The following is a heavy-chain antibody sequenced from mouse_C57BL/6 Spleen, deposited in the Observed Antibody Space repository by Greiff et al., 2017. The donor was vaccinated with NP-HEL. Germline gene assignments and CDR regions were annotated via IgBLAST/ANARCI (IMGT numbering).Heavy chain of an antibody. D-gene: IGHD2-5*01. CDR2: IDPSDSYT. V-gene: IGHV1-69*01. CDR1: GYTFTSYW. J-gene: IGHJ4*01. Sequence: VQLQQPGAELVMPGASVKLSCKASGYTFTSYWMHWVKQRPGQGLEWIGEIDPSDSYTNYNQKFKGKSTLTVDKSSSTAYMQLSSLTSEDSAVYYCARGYSKDAMDYWGQGTSVTVSS. CDR3: ARGYSKDAMDY.